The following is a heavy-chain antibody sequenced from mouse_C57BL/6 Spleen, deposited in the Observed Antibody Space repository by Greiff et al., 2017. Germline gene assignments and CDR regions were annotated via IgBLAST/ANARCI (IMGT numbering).Heavy chain of an antibody. CDR2: ISGGGGNT. CDR3: ARPDYYGSSWFAY. Sequence: DVHLVESGGGLVKPGGSLKLSCAASGFTFSSYTMSWVRQTPEKRLEWVATISGGGGNTYYPASVKGRFTISRDNAKNTLYLQMSSLRSEDTAWYYCARPDYYGSSWFAYWGQGTLVTVSA. CDR1: GFTFSSYT. D-gene: IGHD1-1*01. V-gene: IGHV5-9*01. J-gene: IGHJ3*01.